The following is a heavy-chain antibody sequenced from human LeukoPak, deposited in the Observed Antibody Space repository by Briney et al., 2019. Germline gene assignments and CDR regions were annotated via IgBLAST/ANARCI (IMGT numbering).Heavy chain of an antibody. D-gene: IGHD5-24*01. CDR2: IYSDESLI. CDR1: GYSFSKYW. V-gene: IGHV5-51*01. J-gene: IGHJ6*02. Sequence: GESLKISCTTSGYSFSKYWIGWGRQTPGKGLEWMGFIYSDESLIRYSPPFEGQVTISADNSISTAYLQWSSLKASDTAMYYCGRYGLSGNGYTSYFYYGMDFWGQGTAVTVSS. CDR3: GRYGLSGNGYTSYFYYGMDF.